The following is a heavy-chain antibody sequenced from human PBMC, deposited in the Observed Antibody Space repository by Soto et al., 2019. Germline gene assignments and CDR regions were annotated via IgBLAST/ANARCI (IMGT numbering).Heavy chain of an antibody. V-gene: IGHV4-39*01. D-gene: IGHD5-12*01. CDR2: IYYSGTT. CDR3: ARREYTGYAGAFDI. Sequence: SETLSLTCTVSGGSISSSDYYWGWIRQPPGKGLEWIASIYYSGTTFYNPSLKSRVTMSVDTSKNQFSLELSSVTAADTAVYYCARREYTGYAGAFDIWGHGTMVTVSS. CDR1: GGSISSSDYY. J-gene: IGHJ3*02.